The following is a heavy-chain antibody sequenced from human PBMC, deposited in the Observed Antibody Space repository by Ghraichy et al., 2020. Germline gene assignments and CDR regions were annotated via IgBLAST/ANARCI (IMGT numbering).Heavy chain of an antibody. CDR2: IYYSGIT. Sequence: SETLSLTCTVSDGSIRSYYWSWIRQSPGKGLEWIGYIYYSGITNYNPSLKSRVTISLDTSKNQFSLKLTSVTAADTAVYYCARTPWGAHFDYWGQGTLVTVSS. V-gene: IGHV4-59*01. CDR3: ARTPWGAHFDY. J-gene: IGHJ4*02. D-gene: IGHD4/OR15-4a*01. CDR1: DGSIRSYY.